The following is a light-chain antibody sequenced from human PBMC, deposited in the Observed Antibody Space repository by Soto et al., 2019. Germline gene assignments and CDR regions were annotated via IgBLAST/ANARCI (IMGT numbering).Light chain of an antibody. CDR2: DAS. CDR1: QSVGYH. V-gene: IGKV3-11*01. J-gene: IGKJ1*01. Sequence: EIVLTQSPATLSLSPGERATLSCRASQSVGYHLAWYQQKPGQAPRLLIYDASNRATGIPARFSGSGSGTDFTLAISSLEPDDFATYYCQHYNSYSEAFGQGTKVELK. CDR3: QHYNSYSEA.